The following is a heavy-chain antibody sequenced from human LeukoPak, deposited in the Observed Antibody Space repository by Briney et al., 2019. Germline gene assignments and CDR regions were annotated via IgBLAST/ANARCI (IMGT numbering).Heavy chain of an antibody. J-gene: IGHJ4*02. D-gene: IGHD5-18*01. V-gene: IGHV4-34*01. CDR1: GGSFSGYY. CDR2: IDHSGST. CDR3: ARVYLAMVPYYFDY. Sequence: SETLSLTCAVYGGSFSGYYWSWIRQPPGKGLEWIGEIDHSGSTNYNPSLKSRVTISVDTSKNQFSLKLSSVTAEDTAVYYCARVYLAMVPYYFDYWGQGTLVTVSS.